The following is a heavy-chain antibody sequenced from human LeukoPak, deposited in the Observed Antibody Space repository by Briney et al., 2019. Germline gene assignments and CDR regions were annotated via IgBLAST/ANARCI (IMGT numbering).Heavy chain of an antibody. CDR2: ISHSGST. CDR3: ARVTSRLGWFDP. D-gene: IGHD1-14*01. V-gene: IGHV4-38-2*02. CDR1: GYSISSGYY. J-gene: IGHJ5*02. Sequence: SETLPLTCTVSGYSISSGYYWGWIRQPPGKGLEWIGSISHSGSTYYKPSLKSRVNISVDTSKNQFSLKLRSVTAADTAVYYCARVTSRLGWFDPWGQGTLVTVSS.